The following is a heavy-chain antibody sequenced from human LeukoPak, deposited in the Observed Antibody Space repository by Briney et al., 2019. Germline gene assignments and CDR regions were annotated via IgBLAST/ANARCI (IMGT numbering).Heavy chain of an antibody. CDR3: ASQWGYYGSGSYRFDY. CDR1: GFTFDDYG. CDR2: INWNGGST. D-gene: IGHD3-10*01. V-gene: IGHV3-20*04. Sequence: GGSLRLSCAASGFTFDDYGMSWVRQAPGKGLELVSGINWNGGSTGYADSVKGRFTISRDNAKNSLYLQMNSLRAEDTAVYYCASQWGYYGSGSYRFDYWGQGTLVTVSS. J-gene: IGHJ4*02.